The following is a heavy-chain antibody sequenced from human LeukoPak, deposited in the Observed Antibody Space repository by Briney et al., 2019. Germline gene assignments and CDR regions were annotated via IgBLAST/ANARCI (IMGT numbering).Heavy chain of an antibody. D-gene: IGHD3-16*01. Sequence: GGSLRLSCAASGFTFSSYAMHWVRQAPGKGLEWVAVISYDGSSKYYADSVKGRFTISRDNSKNTLYLQMNSLRAEDTAVYYCARDGEDYGTLSYWGQGTLVTVSS. J-gene: IGHJ4*02. CDR2: ISYDGSSK. V-gene: IGHV3-30-3*01. CDR1: GFTFSSYA. CDR3: ARDGEDYGTLSY.